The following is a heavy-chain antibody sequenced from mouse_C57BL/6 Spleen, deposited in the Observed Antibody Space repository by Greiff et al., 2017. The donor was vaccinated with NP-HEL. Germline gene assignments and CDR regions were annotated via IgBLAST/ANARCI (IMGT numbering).Heavy chain of an antibody. V-gene: IGHV5-17*01. Sequence: EVKLVESGGGLVKPGGSLKLSCAASGFTFSDYGMHWVRQAPEKGLEWVAYISSGSSTIYYADTVKGRFTISRDNAKNTLFLQMTSLRSEDTAMYYCARWDWDEAMDYWGQGTSVTVSS. CDR1: GFTFSDYG. CDR3: ARWDWDEAMDY. J-gene: IGHJ4*01. D-gene: IGHD4-1*01. CDR2: ISSGSSTI.